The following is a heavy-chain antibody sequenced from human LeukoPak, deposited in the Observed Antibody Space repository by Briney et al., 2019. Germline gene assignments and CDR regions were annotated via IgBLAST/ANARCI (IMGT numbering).Heavy chain of an antibody. Sequence: GGSLRLSCAASGFTFSSYSMNWVRQAPGKGLEWVSSISSSSSYIYYADSVKGRFTISRDNAKYSLYLQMISLRAEDTAVYYCAAIFGVVLWVQGTLVTVSS. CDR1: GFTFSSYS. CDR2: ISSSSSYI. CDR3: AAIFGVVL. D-gene: IGHD3-3*01. V-gene: IGHV3-21*01. J-gene: IGHJ4*02.